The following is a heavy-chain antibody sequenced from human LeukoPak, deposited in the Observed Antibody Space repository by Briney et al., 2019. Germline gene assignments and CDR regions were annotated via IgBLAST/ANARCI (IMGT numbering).Heavy chain of an antibody. CDR1: GGSFSGYY. J-gene: IGHJ4*02. CDR3: ARDGGDYVWGSYRYTSPPLD. V-gene: IGHV4-34*01. D-gene: IGHD3-16*02. Sequence: SETLSLTCAVYGGSFSGYYWSWIRQPPGKGLEWIGETNHSGSTNYNPSLKSRVTISVDTSKNQFSLKLSSVTAADTAVYYCARDGGDYVWGSYRYTSPPLDWGQGTLVTVSS. CDR2: TNHSGST.